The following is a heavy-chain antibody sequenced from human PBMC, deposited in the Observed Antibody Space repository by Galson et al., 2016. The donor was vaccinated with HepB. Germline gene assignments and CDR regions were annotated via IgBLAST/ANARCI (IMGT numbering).Heavy chain of an antibody. D-gene: IGHD7-27*01. CDR3: ARAGAGHFYYYAMDV. Sequence: SETLSLTCNVYGSSITTYYWGWIRQPPGKGLEWIGQIYGSGSTNYNPSLKSRVTISIDTSESHFSLRLTSLTAADTAVYYCARAGAGHFYYYAMDVWGPGTTVTVSS. V-gene: IGHV4-59*01. J-gene: IGHJ6*02. CDR1: GSSITTYY. CDR2: IYGSGST.